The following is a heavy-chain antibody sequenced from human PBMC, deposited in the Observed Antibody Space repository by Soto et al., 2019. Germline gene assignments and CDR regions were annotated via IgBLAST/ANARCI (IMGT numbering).Heavy chain of an antibody. V-gene: IGHV1-69*13. CDR2: IIPIFGTA. J-gene: IGHJ4*02. D-gene: IGHD6-19*01. CDR1: GGTFSSYA. CDR3: ARGYSSGWYNDY. Sequence: GASVKVSCKASGGTFSSYAISWVRQAPGQGLEWMGGIIPIFGTANYAQKFQGRVTITADESTSTAYMELSSLRSEDTAVYYCARGYSSGWYNDYWGQGTLVTVSS.